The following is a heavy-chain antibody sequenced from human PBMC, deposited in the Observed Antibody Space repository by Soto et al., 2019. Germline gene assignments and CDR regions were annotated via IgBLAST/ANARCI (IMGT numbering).Heavy chain of an antibody. D-gene: IGHD3-10*01. CDR1: GDSIGGYY. J-gene: IGHJ4*02. CDR3: ARRCGSGTADY. Sequence: QVQLQESGPGLVRSSETLSLTCPVSGDSIGGYYWNWIRQPPGKGLEWIGFIYFTGSTIYNPSLSSRVTISIDTSKSQFSLTLSSVTAADTAGYYCARRCGSGTADYWGQGTLVTVSS. V-gene: IGHV4-59*08. CDR2: IYFTGST.